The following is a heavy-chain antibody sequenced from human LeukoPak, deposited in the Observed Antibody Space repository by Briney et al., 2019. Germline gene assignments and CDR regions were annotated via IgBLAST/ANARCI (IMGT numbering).Heavy chain of an antibody. V-gene: IGHV4-4*02. CDR3: ARHAGGWAFDI. Sequence: SGTLSLTCGVSGGFIINGKWWSWVRQPPGKGLEWIGYISDSGSTNYNPSLKSRVTISVDTSKNQFSLKLSSVTAADTAVYYCARHAGGWAFDIWGQGTMVTVSS. D-gene: IGHD2-15*01. J-gene: IGHJ3*02. CDR1: GGFIINGKW. CDR2: ISDSGST.